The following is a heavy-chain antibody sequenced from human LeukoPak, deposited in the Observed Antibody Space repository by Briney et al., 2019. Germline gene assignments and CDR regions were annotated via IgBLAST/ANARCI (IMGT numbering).Heavy chain of an antibody. Sequence: PSETLSLTCTVSGGSISSYYWSWIRQPAGKGLEWIGRIYTSGSTNYNPSLKSRVTMSVDTSKNQFSLKLSSVTAADTAVYYCARDVMYSGYDWSIRAYFDYWGQGTLVTVSS. CDR2: IYTSGST. J-gene: IGHJ4*02. CDR1: GGSISSYY. CDR3: ARDVMYSGYDWSIRAYFDY. V-gene: IGHV4-4*07. D-gene: IGHD5-12*01.